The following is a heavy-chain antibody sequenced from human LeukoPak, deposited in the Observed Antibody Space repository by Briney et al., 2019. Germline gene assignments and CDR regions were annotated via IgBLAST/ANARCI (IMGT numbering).Heavy chain of an antibody. CDR1: GYSFTSYW. CDR2: IDPSDSYT. D-gene: IGHD3-10*01. J-gene: IGHJ3*02. CDR3: AIYYGSGSYYYAFDI. Sequence: GESLKISCKGSGYSFTSYWISWVRQMPGKGLEWMGKIDPSDSYTNYSPSFQGHVTISADKSISTAYLQWSSLKASDTAMYYCAIYYGSGSYYYAFDIWGQGTMATVSS. V-gene: IGHV5-10-1*01.